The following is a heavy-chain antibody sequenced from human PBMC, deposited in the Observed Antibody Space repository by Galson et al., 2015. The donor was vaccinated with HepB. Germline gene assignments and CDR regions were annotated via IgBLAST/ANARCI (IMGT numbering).Heavy chain of an antibody. V-gene: IGHV3-30-3*01. Sequence: SLRLSCAASGFTFSSYAVHWVRQAPGKGLEWVAVISYDGSNKYYADSVKGRFTISRDNSKNTLYLQMNSLRAEDTAVYYCASEYSRHDYWGQGTLVTVSS. CDR2: ISYDGSNK. CDR3: ASEYSRHDY. D-gene: IGHD6-13*01. CDR1: GFTFSSYA. J-gene: IGHJ4*02.